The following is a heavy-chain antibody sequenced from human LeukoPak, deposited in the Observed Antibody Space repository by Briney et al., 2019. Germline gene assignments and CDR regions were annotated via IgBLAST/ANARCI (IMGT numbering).Heavy chain of an antibody. Sequence: GASVTVSCKASGYTFTSYGISWVRQAPGQGLEWMGWISTYSGNTNYAQKLQGRVIMTTDSSTSTAYMELKSLRSDDTAVYYCARHSGGTFFDYWGQGTLVTVSS. CDR1: GYTFTSYG. D-gene: IGHD4-23*01. CDR3: ARHSGGTFFDY. J-gene: IGHJ4*02. CDR2: ISTYSGNT. V-gene: IGHV1-18*01.